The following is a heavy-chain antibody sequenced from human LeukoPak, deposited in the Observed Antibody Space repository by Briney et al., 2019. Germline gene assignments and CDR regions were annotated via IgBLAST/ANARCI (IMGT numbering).Heavy chain of an antibody. Sequence: SQTLSLTCTVSGGSISSGGYYWSWIRQHPGKGLEWIGYIYYSGCTYYNPSLKSRVTVSVDTSKNQFSLKLSSVTAADTAVYYCARGADFIRSGYYYGMDVWGQGTTVTVSS. CDR2: IYYSGCT. CDR3: ARGADFIRSGYYYGMDV. V-gene: IGHV4-31*03. J-gene: IGHJ6*02. D-gene: IGHD4-17*01. CDR1: GGSISSGGYY.